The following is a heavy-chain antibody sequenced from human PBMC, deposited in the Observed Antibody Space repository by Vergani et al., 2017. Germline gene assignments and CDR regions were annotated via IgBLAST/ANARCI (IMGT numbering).Heavy chain of an antibody. Sequence: EVQLVESGGGLVQPGGSLRLSCAASGFTFSSYEMNWVRQAPGKGLEWVSYISSSGSTIYYADSVQGRFTISRDNAKNSLYLQMTSLRAEDTADYYCASLPGPLTGKKYYFDYWGQGTLVTVSS. J-gene: IGHJ4*02. D-gene: IGHD1-20*01. V-gene: IGHV3-48*03. CDR2: ISSSGSTI. CDR3: ASLPGPLTGKKYYFDY. CDR1: GFTFSSYE.